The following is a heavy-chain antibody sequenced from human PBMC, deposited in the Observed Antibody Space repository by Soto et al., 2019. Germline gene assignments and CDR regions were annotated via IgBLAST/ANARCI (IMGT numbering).Heavy chain of an antibody. V-gene: IGHV4-30-4*01. Sequence: SETLSLPCTVSGGSISSGGYYWSWIRQPPGKGLEWIGYIYYSGSTYYNPSLKSRVTISVDTSKNQFSLKLSSVTAADTAVYYCARAGYGDYVPEYFQHWGQGTLVTVSS. CDR2: IYYSGST. J-gene: IGHJ1*01. CDR3: ARAGYGDYVPEYFQH. D-gene: IGHD4-17*01. CDR1: GGSISSGGYY.